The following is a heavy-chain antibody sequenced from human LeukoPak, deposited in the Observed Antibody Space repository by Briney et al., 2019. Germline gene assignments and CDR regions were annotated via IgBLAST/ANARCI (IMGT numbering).Heavy chain of an antibody. Sequence: PSETLSLTCNVSGDSSSNYYWNWIRQPAGKGLEWIGRIYSSGTTAYSPSLKDRVTMSVDTSKKQFSLNLRSVTAADTARYFCALLGSSALDFWGLGILVIVSS. D-gene: IGHD3-22*01. CDR1: GDSSSNYY. CDR3: ALLGSSALDF. V-gene: IGHV4-4*07. J-gene: IGHJ4*02. CDR2: IYSSGTT.